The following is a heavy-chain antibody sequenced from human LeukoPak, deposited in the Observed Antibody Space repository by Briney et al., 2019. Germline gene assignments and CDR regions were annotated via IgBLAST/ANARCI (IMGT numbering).Heavy chain of an antibody. V-gene: IGHV3-23*01. J-gene: IGHJ1*01. CDR2: ISPRGDIT. D-gene: IGHD3-16*01. CDR1: GFSFRSHG. CDR3: AKVDDGGRFNH. Sequence: GGSLRLSCAASGFSFRSHGMNWVRQAPGKGLEWVSGISPRGDITYYKDSVRGRFTISRDNFKNTVSLQLNSLRADDTAMYYCAKVDDGGRFNHWGQGTLVTVSS.